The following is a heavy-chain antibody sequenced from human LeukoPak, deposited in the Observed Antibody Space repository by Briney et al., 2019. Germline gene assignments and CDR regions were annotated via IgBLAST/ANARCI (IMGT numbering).Heavy chain of an antibody. Sequence: GGSLRLSCAASGFTFSSYAMHWVRQVPGKGLVWVSCINSDGTITHHADSVKGRFTISRDNANNTLYLQMHSLRAEDTAVYYCIRDGLLWSGGSTWGQGTMVTVSS. D-gene: IGHD3-10*01. V-gene: IGHV3-74*01. J-gene: IGHJ3*01. CDR1: GFTFSSYA. CDR3: IRDGLLWSGGST. CDR2: INSDGTIT.